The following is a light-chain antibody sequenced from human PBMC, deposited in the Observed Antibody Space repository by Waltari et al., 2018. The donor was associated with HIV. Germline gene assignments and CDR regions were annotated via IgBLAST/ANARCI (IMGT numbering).Light chain of an antibody. J-gene: IGLJ2*01. V-gene: IGLV1-44*01. CDR1: SSNIGSNY. CDR2: SND. Sequence: QSVLTQPPSASGTPGQRVTISCSGRSSNIGSNYVNWYQQLPGTAPKLLVLSNDQRPSGVPYRFSGSKSGTSASLAISGLQSGDEADYYCAAWDDSLNGPVFGGGTKLTVL. CDR3: AAWDDSLNGPV.